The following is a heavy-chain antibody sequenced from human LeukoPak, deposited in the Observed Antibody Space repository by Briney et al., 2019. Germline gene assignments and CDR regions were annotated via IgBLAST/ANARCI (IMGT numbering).Heavy chain of an antibody. Sequence: GVSLRLSCAASGFTFSSFAMSWVRQAPGKGLEWVSGISDSGGYTYYADSVKGRFTISRDNSKNTLYLHMNSLRAEDTAVYYCAKLGNFASGSYSDWGQGTLVTVSS. CDR1: GFTFSSFA. D-gene: IGHD3-10*01. CDR2: ISDSGGYT. CDR3: AKLGNFASGSYSD. V-gene: IGHV3-23*01. J-gene: IGHJ4*02.